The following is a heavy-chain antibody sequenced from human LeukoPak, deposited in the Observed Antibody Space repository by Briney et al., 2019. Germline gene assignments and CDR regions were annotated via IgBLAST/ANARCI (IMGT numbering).Heavy chain of an antibody. V-gene: IGHV3-23*01. J-gene: IGHJ4*02. D-gene: IGHD2-15*01. CDR2: ISGSGDNT. CDR1: GFILSSYA. CDR3: TLRSGYCSGGWCREST. Sequence: GGSLRLSCAASGFILSSYAMSWVRQAPGKGLEWVSTISGSGDNTYYADSVKGRFTISRDNSKNTLYLQMNSLRAEDTAVFYCTLRSGYCSGGWCRESTWGRGTLVTVSS.